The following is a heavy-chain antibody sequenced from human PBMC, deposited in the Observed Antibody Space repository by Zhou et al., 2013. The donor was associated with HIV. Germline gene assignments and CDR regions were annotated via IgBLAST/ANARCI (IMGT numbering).Heavy chain of an antibody. D-gene: IGHD6-6*01. CDR1: GGTFSTYA. CDR2: IIPIFGTA. V-gene: IGHV1-69*05. J-gene: IGHJ6*03. Sequence: QVQLVQSGAEVKKPGSSVKVSCKASGGTFSTYAFSWVRQAPGQGLEWMGGIIPIFGTANYAQKFQGRVTITTDESTSTAYMELSSLRSEDTAVYYCARARKAARNYYYYYMDVWGKGTTVTVSS. CDR3: ARARKAARNYYYYYMDV.